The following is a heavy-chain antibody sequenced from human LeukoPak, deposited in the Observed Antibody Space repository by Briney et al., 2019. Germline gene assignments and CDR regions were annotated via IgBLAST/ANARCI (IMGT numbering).Heavy chain of an antibody. D-gene: IGHD4-11*01. Sequence: LSLTCTVSGGSISSGGYYWSWVRQAPGKGLEWVAVIWYDGSNKYYADSVKGRFTISRDNSKNTLYLQMNSLRAEDTAVYYCARGVGMTTPLNWFDPWGQGTLVTVSS. V-gene: IGHV3-33*08. CDR2: IWYDGSNK. CDR3: ARGVGMTTPLNWFDP. CDR1: GGSISSGGYY. J-gene: IGHJ5*02.